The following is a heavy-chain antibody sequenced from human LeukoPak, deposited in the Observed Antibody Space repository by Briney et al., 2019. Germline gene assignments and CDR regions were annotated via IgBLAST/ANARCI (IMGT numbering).Heavy chain of an antibody. Sequence: ASVKVSCKASGYTFTSYGISWVRQAPGQGLAWMGWISAYNGNTNYAQKLQGRVTMTTDTSTSTAYMELRSLRSDDTAVYYCARVPPTYYYDSSGYHHFDYWGQGTLVTVSS. D-gene: IGHD3-22*01. J-gene: IGHJ4*02. CDR2: ISAYNGNT. CDR1: GYTFTSYG. CDR3: ARVPPTYYYDSSGYHHFDY. V-gene: IGHV1-18*01.